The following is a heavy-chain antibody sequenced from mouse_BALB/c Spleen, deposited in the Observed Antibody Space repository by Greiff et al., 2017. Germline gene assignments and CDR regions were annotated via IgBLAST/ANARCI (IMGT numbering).Heavy chain of an antibody. V-gene: IGHV1S81*02. CDR1: GYTFTSYW. Sequence: QVQLQQPGAELVKPGASVKLSCKASGYTFTSYWMHWVKQRPGQGLEWIGEINPSNGRTNYNEKFKSKATLTVDKSSSTAYMQLSSLTSEDSAVYYCARGGVYYYGSSSFDYWGQGTTLTVSS. CDR2: INPSNGRT. D-gene: IGHD1-1*01. CDR3: ARGGVYYYGSSSFDY. J-gene: IGHJ2*01.